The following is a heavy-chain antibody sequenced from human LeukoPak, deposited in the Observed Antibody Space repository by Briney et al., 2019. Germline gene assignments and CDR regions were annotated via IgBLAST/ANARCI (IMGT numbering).Heavy chain of an antibody. D-gene: IGHD5-24*01. Sequence: GGSLRLSCAASGFTFSSYGMHWVRQAPGKGLEGVAVISYDGSSKYYADSVKGRFTISRDNSKNTLYLQMNSLRAEDTAVYYCAKSRRDGYNYGMDVWGQGTTVTVSS. V-gene: IGHV3-30*18. CDR3: AKSRRDGYNYGMDV. CDR2: ISYDGSSK. CDR1: GFTFSSYG. J-gene: IGHJ6*02.